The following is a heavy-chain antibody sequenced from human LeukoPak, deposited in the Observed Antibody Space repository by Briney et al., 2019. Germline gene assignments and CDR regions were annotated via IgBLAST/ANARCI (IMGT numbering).Heavy chain of an antibody. D-gene: IGHD3-3*01. J-gene: IGHJ3*02. CDR3: ARHEYDFWSGRTGAFDI. V-gene: IGHV4-38-2*01. CDR2: IYHSGST. CDR1: GYSTSSGYY. Sequence: KPSETLSLTCAVSGYSTSSGYYWGWIRQPPGKGLEWIGSIYHSGSTYYNPSLKSRVTISVDTSKNQFSLKLSSVTAADTAVYYCARHEYDFWSGRTGAFDIWGQGTMVTVSS.